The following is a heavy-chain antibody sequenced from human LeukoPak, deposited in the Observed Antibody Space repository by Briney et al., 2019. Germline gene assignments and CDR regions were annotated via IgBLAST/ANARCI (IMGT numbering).Heavy chain of an antibody. CDR1: GGSISSYC. J-gene: IGHJ3*02. V-gene: IGHV4-59*01. CDR3: ARSIAGAGNDGFDI. Sequence: SEALSLICTVSGGSISSYCWSSIRQPPGEGLEWIGYIFYTGSTNYNPSLKSRVTISVDTSKNQFSLKVTAVTAADTAVYYCARSIAGAGNDGFDIWGQGTMVTASS. CDR2: IFYTGST. D-gene: IGHD6-19*01.